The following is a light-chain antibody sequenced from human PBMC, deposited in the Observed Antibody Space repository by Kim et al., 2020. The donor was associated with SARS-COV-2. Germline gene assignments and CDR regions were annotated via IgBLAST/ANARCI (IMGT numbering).Light chain of an antibody. V-gene: IGLV1-44*01. CDR2: STD. Sequence: GQRVTISCSGSSSNIGTKTVNWFHQVPGTAPKLLIYSTDQRPSGVPDRFSGSKSGTSASLAISGLQSEDEADYYCAAWDVSLQGWVFGGGTQLTVL. CDR3: AAWDVSLQGWV. J-gene: IGLJ3*02. CDR1: SSNIGTKT.